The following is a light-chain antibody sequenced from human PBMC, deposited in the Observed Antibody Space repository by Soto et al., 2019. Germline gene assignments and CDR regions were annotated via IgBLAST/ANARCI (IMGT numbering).Light chain of an antibody. J-gene: IGKJ1*01. CDR1: QSVSSAY. CDR3: QLYGSSSPWT. V-gene: IGKV3-20*01. CDR2: AAS. Sequence: EIVLTQSPGTLSLSPGERATLSCRASQSVSSAYLAWYQHKPGQPPTLLIYAASSRVTGIPDRFSGSWYGTDFTLTISRREPEDFAVYYYQLYGSSSPWTFGQGTKVEIK.